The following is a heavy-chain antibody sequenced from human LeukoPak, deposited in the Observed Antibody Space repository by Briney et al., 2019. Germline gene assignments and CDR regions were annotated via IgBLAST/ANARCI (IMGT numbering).Heavy chain of an antibody. CDR2: FDPEDGET. V-gene: IGHV1-24*01. J-gene: IGHJ5*02. Sequence: ASVKVSCKVSGYTPTELSMHWVRQAPGKGLERMGGFDPEDGETIYAQKFQGRVTITTDESTSTAYMELSSLRSEDTAVYYCARVWSGQGWFDPWGQGTLVTVSS. D-gene: IGHD3-3*01. CDR3: ARVWSGQGWFDP. CDR1: GYTPTELS.